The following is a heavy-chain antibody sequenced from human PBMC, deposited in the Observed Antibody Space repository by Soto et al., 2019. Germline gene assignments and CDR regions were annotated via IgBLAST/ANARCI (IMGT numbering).Heavy chain of an antibody. CDR3: ARRPPVEGGWYYFDY. D-gene: IGHD6-19*01. Sequence: QLQLQESGPGLVKPSETLSLTCTVSGGSISSSSYYWGWIRQPPGKGLEWIGSIYYSGSTYYNPSLKSRVTISVDTSKTPFSLKLSSVTAADTAVYYCARRPPVEGGWYYFDYWCQGTLVTVSS. CDR1: GGSISSSSYY. V-gene: IGHV4-39*01. J-gene: IGHJ4*02. CDR2: IYYSGST.